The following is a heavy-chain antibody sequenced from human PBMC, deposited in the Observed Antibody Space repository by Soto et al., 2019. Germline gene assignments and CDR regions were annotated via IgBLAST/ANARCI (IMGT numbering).Heavy chain of an antibody. J-gene: IGHJ4*02. CDR2: IKSKSDGGTT. CDR3: TTGALTAFR. Sequence: VQLVESGGGVVQPGRSLRLSCAASGFTFSSYGMHWVRQAPGKGLEWVGRIKSKSDGGTTDYAAPAKGRFTISRDDPKNTLYLQMNSLRTEDTAVYYCTTGALTAFRWGLGTLVTVSS. D-gene: IGHD2-21*02. V-gene: IGHV3-15*01. CDR1: GFTFSSYG.